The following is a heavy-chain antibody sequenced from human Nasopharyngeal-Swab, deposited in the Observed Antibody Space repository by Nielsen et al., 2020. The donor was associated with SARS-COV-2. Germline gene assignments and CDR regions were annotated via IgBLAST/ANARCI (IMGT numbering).Heavy chain of an antibody. Sequence: GGSLSLSCVGLGLTFSSYGMHWVRQAPGKGLEWVAIISYDGSKKYYVDSVKGRFTISRDNPKNTVYLQMNRLRVEDTAVYYCAKEGYGAKRFMDVWGKGTAVTVSS. CDR2: ISYDGSKK. CDR1: GLTFSSYG. V-gene: IGHV3-30*18. J-gene: IGHJ6*03. CDR3: AKEGYGAKRFMDV. D-gene: IGHD4-17*01.